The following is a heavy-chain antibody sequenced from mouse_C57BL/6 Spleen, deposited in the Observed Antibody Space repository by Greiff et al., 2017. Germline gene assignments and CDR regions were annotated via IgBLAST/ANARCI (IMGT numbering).Heavy chain of an antibody. Sequence: EVKLMESGPGLVKPSQSLSLTCSVTGYSITSGYYWNWIRQFPGNKLEWMGYIDYDGSNNYNPSLKNRISITRDTSKNQFFLKLNSVTTEDTAAYYCARDHDAMDYWGQGTSVTVAS. CDR3: ARDHDAMDY. V-gene: IGHV3-6*01. J-gene: IGHJ4*01. CDR2: IDYDGSN. CDR1: GYSITSGYY.